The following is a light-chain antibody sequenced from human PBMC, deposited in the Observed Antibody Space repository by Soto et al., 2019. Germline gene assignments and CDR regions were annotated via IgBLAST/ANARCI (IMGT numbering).Light chain of an antibody. CDR3: QQYIGLPRT. Sequence: EIVLTQSPGTLSLSPCERATLSFSASQRVTSNSLAWFQQIPGQAPRLLIYGASNRATGIPDRFSGSGSGTDFTLTISRLEPEDFAVYYCQQYIGLPRTFGQGTKVDIK. J-gene: IGKJ1*01. CDR1: QRVTSNS. V-gene: IGKV3-20*01. CDR2: GAS.